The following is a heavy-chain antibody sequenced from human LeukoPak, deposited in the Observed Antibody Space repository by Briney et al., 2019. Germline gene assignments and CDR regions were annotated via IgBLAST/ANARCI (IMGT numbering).Heavy chain of an antibody. D-gene: IGHD6-19*01. Sequence: SETLSLTCTVSGGSISSSTYYWGWIRQPPGKGLEWIGTIYYSGSAYYNPSLKSRVTISVDTSKNRFSLKVSSVTAADTAVYYCARVRGGWLVQRYFDYWGQGTLVTVSS. J-gene: IGHJ4*02. CDR2: IYYSGSA. CDR1: GGSISSSTYY. CDR3: ARVRGGWLVQRYFDY. V-gene: IGHV4-39*07.